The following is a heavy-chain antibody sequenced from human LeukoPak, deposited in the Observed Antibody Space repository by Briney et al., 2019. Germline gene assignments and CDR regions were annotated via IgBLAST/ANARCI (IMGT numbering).Heavy chain of an antibody. V-gene: IGHV1-2*04. D-gene: IGHD6-25*01. CDR1: GDTFTGYY. CDR3: ARDLPTGYSSGWRYYYGMDV. Sequence: ASVKVSCKASGDTFTGYYMHWVRQAPGQGLEWMGWMNPNSGGTNYAQKFQGWVTMTRDTSISTAYMELSRLRSEDTAVYYCARDLPTGYSSGWRYYYGMDVLGQGTTVTVSS. J-gene: IGHJ6*02. CDR2: MNPNSGGT.